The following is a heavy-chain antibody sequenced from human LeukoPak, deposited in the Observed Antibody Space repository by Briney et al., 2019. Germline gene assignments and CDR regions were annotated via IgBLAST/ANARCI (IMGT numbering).Heavy chain of an antibody. D-gene: IGHD2-2*01. J-gene: IGHJ4*02. Sequence: PGGSLRLSRAASGFTFSSYAMSWVRQAPGKGLEWVSAISGSGGSTYYADSVKGRFTISRDNSKNTLYLQMNSLRAEDTAVYYCAKDTPAVVVPAAIDYWGQGTLVTVSS. CDR2: ISGSGGST. CDR1: GFTFSSYA. V-gene: IGHV3-23*01. CDR3: AKDTPAVVVPAAIDY.